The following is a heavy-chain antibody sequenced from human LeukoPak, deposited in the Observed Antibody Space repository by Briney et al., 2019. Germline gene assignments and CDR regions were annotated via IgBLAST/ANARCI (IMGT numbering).Heavy chain of an antibody. Sequence: GGSLRLSCTASGFTVSSNYMTWVRQAPGRGLESVSFLHSGGTTYYADSVKGRFTISRDNSQNTLYLQMNSLRVDDTAVYYCARHLSGITGYTYGRGIDYWGQGTLLTVSS. CDR3: ARHLSGITGYTYGRGIDY. CDR1: GFTVSSNY. CDR2: LHSGGTT. D-gene: IGHD5-18*01. V-gene: IGHV3-66*04. J-gene: IGHJ4*02.